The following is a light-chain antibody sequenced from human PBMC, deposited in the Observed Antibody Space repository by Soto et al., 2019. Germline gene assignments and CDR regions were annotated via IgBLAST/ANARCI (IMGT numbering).Light chain of an antibody. J-gene: IGLJ1*01. V-gene: IGLV2-8*01. CDR3: SSYAGSNNSLYV. Sequence: QSVLTQPPSASGSPLQSVTISCTGTSSDVGGYNYVSWYQQHPGKAPKLMIYEVSKRPSGVPDRFSGSKSGNTASLTVSGLQAEDEADYYCSSYAGSNNSLYVFGTGTKVTVL. CDR1: SSDVGGYNY. CDR2: EVS.